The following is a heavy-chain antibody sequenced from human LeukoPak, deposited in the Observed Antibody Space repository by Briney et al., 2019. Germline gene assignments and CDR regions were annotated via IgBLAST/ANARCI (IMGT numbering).Heavy chain of an antibody. Sequence: ASVKVSCKASGYTFTSYYMHWARQAPGHGLEWLGIINPSGGSTIYAQKFQGRVFMTRDTSTSTVYIELSSLRPEDTAMYYCARTNGHSYYYYMDVWGTGTTVTVSS. CDR1: GYTFTSYY. CDR2: INPSGGST. V-gene: IGHV1-46*01. D-gene: IGHD2-8*01. CDR3: ARTNGHSYYYYMDV. J-gene: IGHJ6*03.